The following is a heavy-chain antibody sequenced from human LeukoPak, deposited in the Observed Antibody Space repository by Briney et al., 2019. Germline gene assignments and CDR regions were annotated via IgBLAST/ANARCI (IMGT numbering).Heavy chain of an antibody. CDR2: IFYSGST. CDR3: AREKTQIAVAGRGGFDY. V-gene: IGHV4-59*12. D-gene: IGHD6-19*01. CDR1: GGSFSSYY. Sequence: SETLSLTCTVSGGSFSSYYWNWIRQSPGEGPEWIGFIFYSGSTNYNPSLKSRVTITVDTSKNQFSLKLKSVTAADTAVYYCAREKTQIAVAGRGGFDYWGQGTLVTVSS. J-gene: IGHJ4*02.